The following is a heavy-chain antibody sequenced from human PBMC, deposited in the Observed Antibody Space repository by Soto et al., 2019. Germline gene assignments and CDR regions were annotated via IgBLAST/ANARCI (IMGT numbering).Heavy chain of an antibody. J-gene: IGHJ5*02. CDR2: ISLYSDGT. CDR1: GYTFSNYG. CDR3: ARVVPGGEAWLGP. V-gene: IGHV1-18*01. D-gene: IGHD2-2*01. Sequence: AAVKVSCKTSGYTFSNYGITWVRQAPGQPLEWLGWISLYSDGTNYAQKFQGRVSMTTDTSTTTAYMELRSLRSDDTAVYYCARVVPGGEAWLGPWGPGTMLTVYS.